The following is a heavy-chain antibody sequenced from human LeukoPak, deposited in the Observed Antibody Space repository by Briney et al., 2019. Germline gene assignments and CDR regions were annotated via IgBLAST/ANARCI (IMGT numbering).Heavy chain of an antibody. Sequence: GGALRLSCVASQFTFRNYWMHWVRQAPGRGLEWLSYISPVGSSTTYADSVRGRFTISKDNAKNPLYLQMNGLRAEDTAVYFCATAWSYWGQGTLVTVSS. J-gene: IGHJ4*02. V-gene: IGHV3-74*03. CDR1: QFTFRNYW. CDR3: ATAWSY. D-gene: IGHD2-21*02. CDR2: ISPVGSST.